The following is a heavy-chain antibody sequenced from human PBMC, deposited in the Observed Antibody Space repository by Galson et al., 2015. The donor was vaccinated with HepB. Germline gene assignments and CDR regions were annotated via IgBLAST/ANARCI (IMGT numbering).Heavy chain of an antibody. CDR3: AKVRVLRRTMVPPADAFDI. J-gene: IGHJ3*02. CDR1: GFTFSSYA. CDR2: ISGNGGST. Sequence: SLRLSCAASGFTFSSYAMSWVRQAPGKGLEWVSAISGNGGSTYYADSVKGRFTISRDNSKNTLYLQMNSLRAEDTAVYYCAKVRVLRRTMVPPADAFDIWGQGTMDTVSS. D-gene: IGHD4/OR15-4a*01. V-gene: IGHV3-23*01.